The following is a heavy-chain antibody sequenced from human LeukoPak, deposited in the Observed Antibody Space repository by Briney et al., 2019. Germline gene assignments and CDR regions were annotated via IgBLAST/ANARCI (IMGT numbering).Heavy chain of an antibody. CDR3: ARRAYSDYCFDS. CDR1: GFTFSDYY. CDR2: ISGSGDSK. V-gene: IGHV3-11*01. J-gene: IGHJ4*02. D-gene: IGHD4-11*01. Sequence: GGSLRLSCAAFGFTFSDYYMSWIRQAPGKGLEWLSYISGSGDSKFYADSVKGRFTISRDNAKNSLYLQINSLRAEDTAIYYCARRAYSDYCFDSWGQGTLVTVSS.